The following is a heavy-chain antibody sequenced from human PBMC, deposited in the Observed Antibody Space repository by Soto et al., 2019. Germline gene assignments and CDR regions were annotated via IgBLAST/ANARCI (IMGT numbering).Heavy chain of an antibody. CDR2: INWNSGSI. V-gene: IGHV3-9*01. J-gene: IGHJ1*01. CDR3: VKDESINWYSGHFRH. Sequence: EVQLVESGGGLVQPGRSLRLSCAASGFTFDDYAMHWVRQVPGKGLEWVSGINWNSGSIGYADSVKGRFASSRDNAKNSLHLQMNSLRAEDTAFYYCVKDESINWYSGHFRHWGQGTLVTVSS. D-gene: IGHD6-13*01. CDR1: GFTFDDYA.